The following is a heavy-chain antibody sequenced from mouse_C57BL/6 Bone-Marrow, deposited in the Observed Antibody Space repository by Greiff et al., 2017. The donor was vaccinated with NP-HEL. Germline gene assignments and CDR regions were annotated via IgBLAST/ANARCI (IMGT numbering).Heavy chain of an antibody. CDR1: GYTFTDYY. Sequence: EVQLQQSGPVLVKPGASVKMSCKASGYTFTDYYMNWVKQSHGKSLEWIGVINPYNGGTSYNQKFKGKATLTVDKSSSTAYMELNSLTSEDSAVYYCARRAGVRRSRFDYWGQGTTLTVSS. CDR3: ARRAGVRRSRFDY. D-gene: IGHD2-14*01. CDR2: INPYNGGT. V-gene: IGHV1-19*01. J-gene: IGHJ2*01.